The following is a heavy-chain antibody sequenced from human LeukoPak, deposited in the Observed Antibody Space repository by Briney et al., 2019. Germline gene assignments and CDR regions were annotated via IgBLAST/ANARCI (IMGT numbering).Heavy chain of an antibody. CDR3: ARGPSNYYGSGSYLDY. J-gene: IGHJ4*02. CDR2: INHSGST. V-gene: IGHV4-34*01. CDR1: GGSFSGYY. D-gene: IGHD3-10*01. Sequence: PSETLSLTCAVYGGSFSGYYWSWIRQPPGKGLEWIGEINHSGSTNYNPSLKSRVTISVDTSKNQFSLKLSSVPAADTAACYCARGPSNYYGSGSYLDYWGQGTLVTVSS.